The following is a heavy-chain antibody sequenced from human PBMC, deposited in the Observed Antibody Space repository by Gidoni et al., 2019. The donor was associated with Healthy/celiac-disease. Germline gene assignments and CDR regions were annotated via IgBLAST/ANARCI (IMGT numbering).Heavy chain of an antibody. Sequence: QVTLKESGPVLVKPTETLTLTCNVSGFSLSNARMGVSWILQPPGKALEWLAHIFSNDEKSYSTSLKSRLTISKDTSKSQVVLTMTNMDPVDTATYYCARAAAGTLGWFDPWGQGTLVTVSS. CDR2: IFSNDEK. CDR3: ARAAAGTLGWFDP. D-gene: IGHD6-13*01. J-gene: IGHJ5*02. CDR1: GFSLSNARMG. V-gene: IGHV2-26*01.